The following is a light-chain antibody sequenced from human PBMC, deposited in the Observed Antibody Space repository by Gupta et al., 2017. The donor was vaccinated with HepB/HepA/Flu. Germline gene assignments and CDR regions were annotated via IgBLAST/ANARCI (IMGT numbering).Light chain of an antibody. CDR1: KLGDKY. V-gene: IGLV3-1*01. CDR3: QAWDSSIL. Sequence: SYQLPQPPSAPVSPRQTARIPCSGDKLGDKYACWYQQKPGQSPVLVIYQDSKRPSGIPERFAGSNSGNTATLTISGTQAMDEADYYCQAWDSSILFGGGTKLTVL. CDR2: QDS. J-gene: IGLJ2*01.